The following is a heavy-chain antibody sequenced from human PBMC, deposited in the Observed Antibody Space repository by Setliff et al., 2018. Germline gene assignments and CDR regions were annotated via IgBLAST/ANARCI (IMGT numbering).Heavy chain of an antibody. CDR2: ISWDGGST. D-gene: IGHD6-13*01. CDR1: GFSLSYYC. V-gene: IGHV3-43*01. Sequence: LRLSCAASGFSLSYYCMFWVRQAPGKGLEWVSLISWDGGSTYYADSVKGRFTISRDNSKNSLYLQMNSLRTEDTALYYCAKDIGSSWYFGYYGMDVWGQGTTVTVS. J-gene: IGHJ6*02. CDR3: AKDIGSSWYFGYYGMDV.